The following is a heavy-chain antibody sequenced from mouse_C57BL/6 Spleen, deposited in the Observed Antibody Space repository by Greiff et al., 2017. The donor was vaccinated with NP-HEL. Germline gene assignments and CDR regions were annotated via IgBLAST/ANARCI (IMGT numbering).Heavy chain of an antibody. CDR1: GYTFTSYW. D-gene: IGHD2-1*01. V-gene: IGHV1-61*01. CDR2: IYPSDSET. Sequence: QVQLQQPGAELVRPGSSVKLSCKASGYTFTSYWMDWVKQRPGQGLEWIGNIYPSDSETHYNQKFKDKATLTVDKSSSTAYMQLSSLTSEDSAVYYCARSGGNYAAWFAYWGQGTLVTVSA. J-gene: IGHJ3*01. CDR3: ARSGGNYAAWFAY.